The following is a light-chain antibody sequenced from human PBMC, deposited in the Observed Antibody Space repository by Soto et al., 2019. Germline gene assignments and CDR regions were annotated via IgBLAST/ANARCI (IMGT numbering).Light chain of an antibody. CDR3: QQYYSTPRT. Sequence: DIVMTQSPDSLAVSLGGRATINCKSSQSVLYSSNNKNYLAWYQQKLGQPPKLLIYWASSRESGVPDRFSGSGSGTDFTLTISSLQAEDVAVYYCQQYYSTPRTFGQGTKVDIK. J-gene: IGKJ1*01. CDR2: WAS. CDR1: QSVLYSSNNKNY. V-gene: IGKV4-1*01.